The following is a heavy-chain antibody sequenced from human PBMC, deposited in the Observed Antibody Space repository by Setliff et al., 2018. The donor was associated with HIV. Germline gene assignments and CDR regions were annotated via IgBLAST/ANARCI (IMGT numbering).Heavy chain of an antibody. Sequence: GESLKISCKGSGHSITSYWIGWVRQMPGKGLEWMGTIYPGDSDTRYSPSFRGQVTMSADKSISTVYLQWSSPKASDTAMYYCARRGGDNRAGFDMWGQGTMVTVSS. D-gene: IGHD3-16*01. J-gene: IGHJ3*02. V-gene: IGHV5-51*01. CDR3: ARRGGDNRAGFDM. CDR1: GHSITSYW. CDR2: IYPGDSDT.